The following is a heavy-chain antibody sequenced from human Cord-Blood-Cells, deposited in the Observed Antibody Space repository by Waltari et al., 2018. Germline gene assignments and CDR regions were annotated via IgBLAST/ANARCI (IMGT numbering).Heavy chain of an antibody. CDR1: GFTFSSYA. V-gene: IGHV3-23*01. Sequence: EVQLLESGGGLVQPGGSLRLSCAASGFTFSSYAMSWVRQAPGKGLEWVAAIRGRGGSTYYADSVKGRFTISRDNSKNTLYLQMNSLRAEDTAVYYCAKGSRSGYYYFDYWGQGTLVTVSS. D-gene: IGHD3-3*01. CDR2: IRGRGGST. CDR3: AKGSRSGYYYFDY. J-gene: IGHJ4*02.